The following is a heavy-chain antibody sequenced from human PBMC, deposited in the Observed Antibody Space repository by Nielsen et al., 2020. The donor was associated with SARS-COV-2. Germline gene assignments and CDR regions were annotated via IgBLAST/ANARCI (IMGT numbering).Heavy chain of an antibody. CDR3: SSPTVAY. CDR1: GFTFSGSA. J-gene: IGHJ4*02. Sequence: GESLKISCVASGFTFSGSAMHWVRQASGKGLEWLGRIRSYANEYATAYAASVKGTFTISRDDSKNTAYLQMNGLKTEDTAVYYCSSPTVAYWGQGTLVTVSS. D-gene: IGHD4-23*01. CDR2: IRSYANEYAT. V-gene: IGHV3-73*01.